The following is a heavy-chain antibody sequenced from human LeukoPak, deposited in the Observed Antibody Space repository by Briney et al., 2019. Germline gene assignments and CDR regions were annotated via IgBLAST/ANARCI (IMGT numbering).Heavy chain of an antibody. D-gene: IGHD3-16*01. CDR3: ARDGGGLPY. CDR1: GLTLSAYR. J-gene: IGHJ4*02. V-gene: IGHV3-74*01. Sequence: PGGSLRLSCAASGLTLSAYRMHWVRQAPGKGLEWVSHIETDGTSTRYADSVKGRFTISRDSAKNTLYLQMSSLRAEDTAVYYCARDGGGLPYWGQGTLVTVSS. CDR2: IETDGTST.